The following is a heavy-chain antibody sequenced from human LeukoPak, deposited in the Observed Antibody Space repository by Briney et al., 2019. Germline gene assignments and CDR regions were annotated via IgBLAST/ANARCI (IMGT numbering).Heavy chain of an antibody. V-gene: IGHV3-7*01. CDR2: IKQDGSEK. D-gene: IGHD6-13*01. CDR3: ARGGSIAAAGLRYYFDY. CDR1: GLTFSSYW. J-gene: IGHJ4*02. Sequence: PGGSLRLSCAASGLTFSSYWMSWVRQAPGKGLEWVANIKQDGSEKYYVDSVKGRFTISRDNAKNSLYLQMNSLRAEDTAVYYCARGGSIAAAGLRYYFDYWGQGTLVTVSS.